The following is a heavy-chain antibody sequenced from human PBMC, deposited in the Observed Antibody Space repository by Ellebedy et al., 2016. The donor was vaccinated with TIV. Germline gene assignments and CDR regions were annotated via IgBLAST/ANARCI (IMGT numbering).Heavy chain of an antibody. CDR2: ISADSDKT. V-gene: IGHV1-18*01. J-gene: IGHJ4*02. Sequence: AASVKVSCKASGDTSSAYAFGWVRQAPGQGLEWMGWISADSDKTNYAQKFQDRVTMTTDRSTTTAYMELRSLRSDDTAVYYCAKILSGDYYDWGQGTLVTVSS. D-gene: IGHD1-26*01. CDR3: AKILSGDYYD. CDR1: GDTSSAYA.